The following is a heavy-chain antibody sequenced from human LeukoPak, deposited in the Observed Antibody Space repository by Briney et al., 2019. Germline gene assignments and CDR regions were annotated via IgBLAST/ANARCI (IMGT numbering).Heavy chain of an antibody. Sequence: GGSLRLSCAASGFTFSSYAMNWVRQAPGKGLEWVSLIIGSGDSTDYADSVKGRFTISRDNSKNTLYLQINSLRADDTAVYYCAKRTVAGTGRGFDIWGQGTLVTVSS. CDR3: AKRTVAGTGRGFDI. D-gene: IGHD6-19*01. CDR1: GFTFSSYA. V-gene: IGHV3-23*01. J-gene: IGHJ3*02. CDR2: IIGSGDST.